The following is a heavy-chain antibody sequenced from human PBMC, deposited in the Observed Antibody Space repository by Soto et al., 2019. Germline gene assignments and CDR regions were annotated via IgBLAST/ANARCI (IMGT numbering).Heavy chain of an antibody. D-gene: IGHD2-15*01. CDR3: TLAFGGAPCRTGY. CDR1: GYTFTSYG. Sequence: QLVQSGAAVKKPGASVKVSCKASGYTFTSYGISWVRQAPGQGLERMGWISANNGKRSYSQNLQDRVTLTTDTSRSTAYMELRRRRSDDTAVCYCTLAFGGAPCRTGYWGQGPQVNVSS. J-gene: IGHJ4*02. V-gene: IGHV1-18*01. CDR2: ISANNGKR.